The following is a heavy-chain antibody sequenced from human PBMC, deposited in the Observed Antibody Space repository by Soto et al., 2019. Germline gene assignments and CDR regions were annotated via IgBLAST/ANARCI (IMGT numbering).Heavy chain of an antibody. J-gene: IGHJ6*02. Sequence: PGGSLRLSCAASGFTFSSYAMSWVRQAPGKGLEWVSAISGSGGSTYYADSVKGRFTISRDNSKNTLYLQMNSLRAEDTAVYYCAKTSRSMPYDFWRGTYYGMDVWGQGTTVTVSS. CDR2: ISGSGGST. CDR3: AKTSRSMPYDFWRGTYYGMDV. D-gene: IGHD3-3*01. V-gene: IGHV3-23*01. CDR1: GFTFSSYA.